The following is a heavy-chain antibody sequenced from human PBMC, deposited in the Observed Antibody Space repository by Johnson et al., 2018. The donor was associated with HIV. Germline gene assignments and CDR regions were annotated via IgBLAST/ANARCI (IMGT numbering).Heavy chain of an antibody. V-gene: IGHV3-74*01. D-gene: IGHD3-22*01. CDR3: ARERDYYDSSGYWVDVFDI. CDR2: IYSDGSST. CDR1: GFTFSRYW. J-gene: IGHJ3*02. Sequence: VQLVESGGGLVQPGGSLRLSCAASGFTFSRYWMHWVRQAPGEGLVWVSRIYSDGSSTTSADSVQGRFSISRDNAKNTLYLQMDSLRVEDTAVYYCARERDYYDSSGYWVDVFDIWGQGTMVTVSS.